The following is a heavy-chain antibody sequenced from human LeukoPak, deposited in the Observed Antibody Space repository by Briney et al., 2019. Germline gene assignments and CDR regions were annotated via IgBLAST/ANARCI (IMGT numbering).Heavy chain of an antibody. J-gene: IGHJ5*02. CDR3: ARGGNWKKNWFDP. Sequence: SETLSLTCTVSGGSISSYYWSWIRQPPGKGLEWIGYIYYSGRTNYNPSLKSRVTISVDTSKNQFSLKLSSVTAADTAVYYCARGGNWKKNWFDPWGQGTLVTVSS. D-gene: IGHD1-1*01. V-gene: IGHV4-59*01. CDR2: IYYSGRT. CDR1: GGSISSYY.